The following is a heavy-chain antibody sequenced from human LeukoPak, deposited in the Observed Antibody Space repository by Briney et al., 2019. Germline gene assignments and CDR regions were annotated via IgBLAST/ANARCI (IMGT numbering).Heavy chain of an antibody. CDR2: ISYDGSNK. V-gene: IGHV3-30*04. D-gene: IGHD1-26*01. Sequence: QPGGSLRLSCAASGFTFSSYAMHWVRQAPGKGLEWVAVISYDGSNKYYADSVKGRFTISRDNSKNTLYLQMDSLRAEDTAVFYCARGSSGSSHSYFGLDVWGQGTTVTVSS. CDR3: ARGSSGSSHSYFGLDV. CDR1: GFTFSSYA. J-gene: IGHJ6*02.